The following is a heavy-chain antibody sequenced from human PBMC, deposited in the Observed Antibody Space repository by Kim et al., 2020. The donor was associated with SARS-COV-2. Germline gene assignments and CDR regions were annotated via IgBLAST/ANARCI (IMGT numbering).Heavy chain of an antibody. Sequence: SETLSLTCTVSGGSISSGGYYWSWIRQHPGKGLEWIGCIYYSGSTYYNPSLKSRVTISVDTSKNQFSLKLSSVTAADTAVYYCARVKDILTGFDYWGQGTLVTVSS. J-gene: IGHJ4*02. CDR2: IYYSGST. V-gene: IGHV4-31*03. D-gene: IGHD3-9*01. CDR3: ARVKDILTGFDY. CDR1: GGSISSGGYY.